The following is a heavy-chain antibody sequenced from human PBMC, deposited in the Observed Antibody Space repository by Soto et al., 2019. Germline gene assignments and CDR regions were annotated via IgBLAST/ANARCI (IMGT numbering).Heavy chain of an antibody. CDR2: IYYSAST. J-gene: IGHJ4*02. Sequence: SETLSLTCTVFGGSISSYYWSWIRQPPGKGLEWIGYIYYSASTNYSPSLKSRVTISVDTSKNQFSLNLSSVTAADTAVYYCARHLPYCGGDCYSLDYWGQGTLVTVSS. CDR3: ARHLPYCGGDCYSLDY. CDR1: GGSISSYY. D-gene: IGHD2-21*02. V-gene: IGHV4-59*08.